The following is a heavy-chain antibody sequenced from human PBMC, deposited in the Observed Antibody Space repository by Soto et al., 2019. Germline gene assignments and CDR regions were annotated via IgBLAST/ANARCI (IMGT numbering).Heavy chain of an antibody. V-gene: IGHV3-13*01. Sequence: GGSLRLSCAASGFTFSSYDFPWVRQATGKGLEWVSGIGTAGDTYYAGSVKGRFIMSRENAKNSLYLQMNSLRAGDTAVYYCTRGAAGFDYWGHGTLVSVS. D-gene: IGHD3-10*01. CDR1: GFTFSSYD. CDR3: TRGAAGFDY. CDR2: IGTAGDT. J-gene: IGHJ4*01.